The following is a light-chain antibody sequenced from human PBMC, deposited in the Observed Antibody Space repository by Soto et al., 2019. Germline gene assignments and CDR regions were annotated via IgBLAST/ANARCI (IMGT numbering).Light chain of an antibody. J-gene: IGLJ2*01. CDR1: KLGEKY. CDR2: QDT. Sequence: SYELTQPPSVAVSPGQTASITCSGDKLGEKYASWYQQKPGQPPVLVIYQDTKRPSAIPERFSGSNSGNTATLTISETQALDEADYFCQAWDSNNVVFGGGTKLKVL. V-gene: IGLV3-1*01. CDR3: QAWDSNNVV.